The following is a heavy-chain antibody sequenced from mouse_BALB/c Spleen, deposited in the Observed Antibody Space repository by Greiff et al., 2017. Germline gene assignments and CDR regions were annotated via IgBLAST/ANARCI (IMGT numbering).Heavy chain of an antibody. J-gene: IGHJ3*01. CDR3: ARWLRRGAWFGY. CDR1: GFNIKDYY. V-gene: IGHV14-1*02. D-gene: IGHD2-2*01. Sequence: VQLKQSGAELVRPGALVKLSCKASGFNIKDYYMHWVKQRPEQGLEWIGWIDPENGNTIYDPKFQGKASITADTSSNTAYLQLSSLTSEDTAVYYCARWLRRGAWFGYWGQGTLVTVSA. CDR2: IDPENGNT.